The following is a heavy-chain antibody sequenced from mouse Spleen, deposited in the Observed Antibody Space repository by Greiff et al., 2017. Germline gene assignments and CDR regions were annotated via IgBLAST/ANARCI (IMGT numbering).Heavy chain of an antibody. D-gene: IGHD6-1*01. CDR3: ARGAPYYFDY. J-gene: IGHJ2*01. Sequence: VMLVESGAELARPGASVKMSCKASGYTFTSYTMHWVKQRPGQGLEWIGYINPSSGYTKYNQKFKDKATLTADKSSSTAYMQLSSLTSEDSAVYYCARGAPYYFDYWGQGTTLTVSS. V-gene: IGHV1-4*01. CDR2: INPSSGYT. CDR1: GYTFTSYT.